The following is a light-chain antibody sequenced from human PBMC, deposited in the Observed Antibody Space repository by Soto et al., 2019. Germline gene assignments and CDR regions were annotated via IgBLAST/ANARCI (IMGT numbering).Light chain of an antibody. CDR1: ASNVGTYNL. CDR3: CSYAGSSTFV. CDR2: DGS. Sequence: ALTQPASVSGSRGKSITFSCAGSASNVGTYNLVSWYQQHPGRAPKLIIYDGSKRPSGVSDRFSGSKSGYTASLTISGLQADDEADYYCCSYAGSSTFVFGTGTKLTVL. V-gene: IGLV2-23*03. J-gene: IGLJ1*01.